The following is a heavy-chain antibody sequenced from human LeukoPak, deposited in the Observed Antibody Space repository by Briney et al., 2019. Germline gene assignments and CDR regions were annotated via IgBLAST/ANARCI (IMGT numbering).Heavy chain of an antibody. V-gene: IGHV1-18*01. CDR3: ASIGQGSGYDPARDYYYGMDV. Sequence: ASVKVSCKASGYTFTSYGISWVRQAPGQGLEWMGWISAYNGNTNYAQKLQGRVTMTTDTSTSTAYMELRSLRSDDTAVYYCASIGQGSGYDPARDYYYGMDVWGQGTTATVSS. D-gene: IGHD5-12*01. CDR1: GYTFTSYG. J-gene: IGHJ6*02. CDR2: ISAYNGNT.